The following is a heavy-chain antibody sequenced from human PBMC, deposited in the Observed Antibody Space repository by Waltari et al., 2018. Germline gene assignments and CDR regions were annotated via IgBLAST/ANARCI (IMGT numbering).Heavy chain of an antibody. J-gene: IGHJ4*02. D-gene: IGHD1-7*01. V-gene: IGHV3-30-3*01. CDR2: ISDDGSNK. CDR1: GFTFSSYA. CDR3: ARLELRGY. Sequence: QVQLVESGGGVVQPGRSLRLSCAASGFTFSSYAMHWVRQAPGKGLEWVAVISDDGSNKYYADSVKGRFTISRDNSKNTLYLQMNSLRAEDTAVYYCARLELRGYWGQGTLVTVSS.